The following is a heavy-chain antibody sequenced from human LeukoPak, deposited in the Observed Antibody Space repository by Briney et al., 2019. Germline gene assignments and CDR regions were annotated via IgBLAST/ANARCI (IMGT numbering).Heavy chain of an antibody. V-gene: IGHV4-39*01. CDR2: IYYSGST. J-gene: IGHJ4*02. Sequence: SETLSLTCTVSGGSISSSSYYWGWIRQPPGKGLEWIGSIYYSGSTYYNPSLKSRVTISVDTSKNQFSLKLSSVTAADTAVYYCARTLYFDGYNWSYYFDYWGQGTLVTVSS. D-gene: IGHD5-24*01. CDR1: GGSISSSSYY. CDR3: ARTLYFDGYNWSYYFDY.